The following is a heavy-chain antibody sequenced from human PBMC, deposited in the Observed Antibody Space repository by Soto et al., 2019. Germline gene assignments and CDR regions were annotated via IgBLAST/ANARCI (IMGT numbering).Heavy chain of an antibody. V-gene: IGHV3-53*01. CDR1: GVPVSSNY. CDR2: IYSGGST. D-gene: IGHD3-22*01. J-gene: IGHJ6*02. Sequence: PGGSLRLSCAASGVPVSSNYMSWVRQAPGKGLEWVSVIYSGGSTYYADSVKGRFTISRDNSKNTLYLQMNSLRAEDTAVYYCARDPDYYDSSGYAPGYHGMDVWGQGTTVTVSS. CDR3: ARDPDYYDSSGYAPGYHGMDV.